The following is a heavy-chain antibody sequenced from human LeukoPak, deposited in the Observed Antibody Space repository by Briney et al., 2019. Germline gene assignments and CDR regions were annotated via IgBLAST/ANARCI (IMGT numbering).Heavy chain of an antibody. Sequence: SGGSLRLSCAASGFTFSSYAMHWVRQAPGKGLEWVAVISYDGSNKYYADSVKGRFTISRDNSKNTLYLQMNSLRAEDTAVYYCARGGSSGRWYFDLWGRGTLVTVSS. J-gene: IGHJ2*01. CDR3: ARGGSSGRWYFDL. D-gene: IGHD6-19*01. CDR2: ISYDGSNK. V-gene: IGHV3-30*14. CDR1: GFTFSSYA.